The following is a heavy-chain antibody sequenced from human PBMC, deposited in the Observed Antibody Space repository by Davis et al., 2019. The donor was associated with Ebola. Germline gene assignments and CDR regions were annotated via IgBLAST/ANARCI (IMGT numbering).Heavy chain of an antibody. V-gene: IGHV4-34*01. Sequence: SETLSLTCTVSGGSFNGYYWSWIRQPPGKGLEWIGEINHSGSTNYNPSLKSRVTISVDTSKNQFSLKLSSVTAADTAVYYCARDNSNYFDYWGQGTLVTVSS. CDR1: GGSFNGYY. CDR3: ARDNSNYFDY. J-gene: IGHJ4*02. CDR2: INHSGST. D-gene: IGHD4-11*01.